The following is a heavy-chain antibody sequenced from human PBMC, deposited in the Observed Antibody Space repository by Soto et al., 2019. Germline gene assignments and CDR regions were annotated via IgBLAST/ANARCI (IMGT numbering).Heavy chain of an antibody. V-gene: IGHV4-30-4*01. CDR1: GGSINSDAYY. CDR3: ARDRSNSPDYFDY. CDR2: IYYSGRT. J-gene: IGHJ4*02. Sequence: TLSLTCTVSGGSINSDAYYWSWIRQPPGKGLEWIGHIYYSGRTYYAPSLESRLTISLGTSKNQFSLRLSSVNASDTAVYYCARDRSNSPDYFDYWGQGTLVTVSS. D-gene: IGHD6-6*01.